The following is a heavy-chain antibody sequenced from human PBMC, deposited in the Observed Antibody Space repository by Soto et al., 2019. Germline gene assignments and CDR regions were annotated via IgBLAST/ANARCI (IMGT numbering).Heavy chain of an antibody. Sequence: SGPTLVNPTQTLTLTCTFSGFSLSTSGMCVSWIRQPPGKALEWLARIDWDDDKYYSTSLKTRLTISKDTSKNQVVLTMTNMAVVDTPLYYCERILPPGSGGPKIMVFDIGGKGTRLTV. CDR2: IDWDDDK. D-gene: IGHD6-25*01. CDR3: ERILPPGSGGPKIMVFDI. CDR1: GFSLSTSGMC. V-gene: IGHV2-70*11. J-gene: IGHJ3*02.